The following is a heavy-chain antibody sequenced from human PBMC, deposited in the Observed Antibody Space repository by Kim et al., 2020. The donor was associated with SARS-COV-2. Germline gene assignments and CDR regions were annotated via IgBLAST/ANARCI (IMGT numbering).Heavy chain of an antibody. CDR3: ATSYFGSYYSQGSIGY. CDR2: IVVGSGNT. V-gene: IGHV1-58*01. CDR1: GFTFTSSA. Sequence: SVKVSCKASGFTFTSSAVQWVRQARGQRLEWIGWIVVGSGNTNYAQKFQERVTITRDMSTSTAYMELSSLRSEDTAVYYCATSYFGSYYSQGSIGYWGQGTLVTVSS. J-gene: IGHJ4*02. D-gene: IGHD1-26*01.